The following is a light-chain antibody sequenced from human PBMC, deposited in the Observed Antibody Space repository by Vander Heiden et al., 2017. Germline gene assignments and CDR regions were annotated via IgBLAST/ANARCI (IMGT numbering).Light chain of an antibody. CDR1: ALPKKY. V-gene: IGLV3-10*01. Sequence: SYELTQPPSVSVSPGQTARITCSGDALPKKYAYWYQQKSGQAPVLVIYEDSQRPSGIPERFSGSSSGTVATLTISGAQVEDEADYYCYSTDSNAFHRVFGGGTKLTVL. J-gene: IGLJ2*01. CDR2: EDS. CDR3: YSTDSNAFHRV.